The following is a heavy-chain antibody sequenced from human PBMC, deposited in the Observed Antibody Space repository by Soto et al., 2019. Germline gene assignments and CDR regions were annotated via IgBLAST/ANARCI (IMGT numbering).Heavy chain of an antibody. Sequence: PWGSLRLSCAASGFTFCSYSINLFRHSTFKGREWVSSISSSSSYIYYADSVKGRFTISRDNAKNSLYLQMNSLRAEDTAVYYCARECSLHWGQGTLVTVSS. CDR2: ISSSSSYI. J-gene: IGHJ4*02. D-gene: IGHD3-10*02. V-gene: IGHV3-21*01. CDR3: ARECSLH. CDR1: GFTFCSYS.